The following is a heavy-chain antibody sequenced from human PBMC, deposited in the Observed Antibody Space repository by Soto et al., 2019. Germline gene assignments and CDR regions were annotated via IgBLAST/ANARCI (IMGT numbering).Heavy chain of an antibody. CDR2: IIPIFGTA. Sequence: QVQLVQSGAEVKKPGSSVKVSCKASGGTFSSYAISWVRQAPGQGLEWMGGIIPIFGTANYAQKFQGRVTSTADEATRTAYMELSSLRSEDTAVYYCARGSWQQLVRRYYYYGMDVWGQGTTVTVSS. J-gene: IGHJ6*02. CDR3: ARGSWQQLVRRYYYYGMDV. CDR1: GGTFSSYA. D-gene: IGHD6-13*01. V-gene: IGHV1-69*01.